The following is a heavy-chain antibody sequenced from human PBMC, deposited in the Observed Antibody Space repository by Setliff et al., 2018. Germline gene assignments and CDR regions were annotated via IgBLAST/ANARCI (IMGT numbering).Heavy chain of an antibody. D-gene: IGHD3-10*01. V-gene: IGHV1-69*10. CDR1: AFTSHG. CDR3: ARVGFRGGMSAYFDF. CDR2: IIPLSDIT. J-gene: IGHJ4*02. Sequence: GASVKVSCKASAFTSHGVSWVRQAPGQGLEWMGGIIPLSDITSYAQTLQGRVTITADKSTNTVNMELSSLRSEDTAVYYCARVGFRGGMSAYFDFWGQGTQV.